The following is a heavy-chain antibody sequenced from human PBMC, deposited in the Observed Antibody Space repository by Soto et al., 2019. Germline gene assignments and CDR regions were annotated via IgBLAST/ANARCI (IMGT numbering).Heavy chain of an antibody. CDR1: GYTFTNYY. J-gene: IGHJ6*02. V-gene: IGHV1-46*01. Sequence: ASVKVSCKASGYTFTNYYMHWVRQAPGQGLEWMGIINPSDGSTTYAQKFQGRVTITADTSTYTVYMELSGLRSGDTAVYYCARGGYSSTWSNLLDRSGLDVWGQGTTVTVSS. CDR2: INPSDGST. CDR3: ARGGYSSTWSNLLDRSGLDV. D-gene: IGHD6-13*01.